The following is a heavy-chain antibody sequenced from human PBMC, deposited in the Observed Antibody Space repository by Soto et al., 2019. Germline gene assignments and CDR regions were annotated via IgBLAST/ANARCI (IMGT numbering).Heavy chain of an antibody. J-gene: IGHJ6*02. CDR3: ARSVAVSADHFYYGLDV. Sequence: PSETLSLTCIVSGGSISSHYWSWIRQPPGKGLEWIGYIFDNRNTNYNPSLRSRVSMSVDTSKNQFSLMLRSVSAADTAVYYCARSVAVSADHFYYGLDVWGHGTTVTVSS. CDR1: GGSISSHY. CDR2: IFDNRNT. D-gene: IGHD6-19*01. V-gene: IGHV4-59*11.